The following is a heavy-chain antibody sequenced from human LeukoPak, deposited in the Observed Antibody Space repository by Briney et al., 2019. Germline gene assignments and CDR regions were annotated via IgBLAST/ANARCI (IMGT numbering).Heavy chain of an antibody. CDR1: GFTFSSYS. J-gene: IGHJ4*02. Sequence: GGSLRLSCAASGFTFSSYSMNWVRQAPGKGLEWVSYITSSSSIIYYGDSVKGRFTVSRDNAENSLYLQMNSLRAEDTAVYYCARGLAYCGGDCYAFDYWGQGTLVTVSS. D-gene: IGHD2-21*02. CDR2: ITSSSSII. CDR3: ARGLAYCGGDCYAFDY. V-gene: IGHV3-48*01.